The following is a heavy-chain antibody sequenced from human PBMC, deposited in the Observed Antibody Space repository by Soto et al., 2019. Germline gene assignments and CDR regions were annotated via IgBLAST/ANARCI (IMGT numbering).Heavy chain of an antibody. CDR2: LYSAGSS. CDR3: TRGLSYYGNSGYSDS. J-gene: IGHJ4*02. D-gene: IGHD3-22*01. V-gene: IGHV3-66*01. CDR1: GFTFSDYY. Sequence: GGSLRLSCAASGFTFSDYYMTWVRQAPGKGLEWVSVLYSAGSSHYADSVKGRFTISRDNSKNTLYLQMNSLRVEDTAVYYCTRGLSYYGNSGYSDSWGLGTLVTVSS.